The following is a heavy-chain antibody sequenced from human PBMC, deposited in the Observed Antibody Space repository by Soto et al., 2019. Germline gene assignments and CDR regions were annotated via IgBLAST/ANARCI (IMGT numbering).Heavy chain of an antibody. CDR1: GFTFSSSE. CDR2: IHPSGQPI. D-gene: IGHD5-12*01. V-gene: IGHV3-48*03. Sequence: EVQLVESGGGLVQPGGSLRLSCAVSGFTFSSSEMYWVRQAPGKGLEWISYIHPSGQPIFYADSVKGRFTISRDNANNELCLQMNSLRAEDTAVYYCASRASRWGQGTMVTVSS. CDR3: ASRASR. J-gene: IGHJ3*01.